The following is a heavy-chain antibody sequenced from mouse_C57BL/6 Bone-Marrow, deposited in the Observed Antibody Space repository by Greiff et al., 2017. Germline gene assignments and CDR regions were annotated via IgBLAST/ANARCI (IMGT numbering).Heavy chain of an antibody. J-gene: IGHJ2*01. V-gene: IGHV1-12*01. CDR2: IYPGNGDT. Sequence: LQQSGAELVRPGASVKMSCKASGYTFTSYNMHWVKQKPRQGLEWIGAIYPGNGDTSYNQKFKGKATLTVDKSSSTAYMQLSSLPSEDSAVYFCARAGDYVDYWGQGTTLTVSS. CDR1: GYTFTSYN. CDR3: ARAGDYVDY.